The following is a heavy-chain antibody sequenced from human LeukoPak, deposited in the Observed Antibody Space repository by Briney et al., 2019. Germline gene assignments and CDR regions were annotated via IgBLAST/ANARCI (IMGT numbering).Heavy chain of an antibody. Sequence: GGSLRLSCAASGFTFTNYAMNWVRQAPGKGLEWVSGISGSGVTTYYADSVKGRFTISRDNSKDMLYLQMNPLRAEDTAVYYCAKDTVFGEPNWFDPWGQGTLVTVSS. CDR2: ISGSGVTT. J-gene: IGHJ5*02. V-gene: IGHV3-23*01. D-gene: IGHD4-17*01. CDR1: GFTFTNYA. CDR3: AKDTVFGEPNWFDP.